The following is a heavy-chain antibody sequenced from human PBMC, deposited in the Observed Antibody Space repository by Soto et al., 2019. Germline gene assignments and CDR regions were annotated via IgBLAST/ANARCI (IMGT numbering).Heavy chain of an antibody. V-gene: IGHV1-69*12. D-gene: IGHD3-22*01. CDR1: GGTFSSYA. Sequence: QVQLVQSGAEVKKPGSSVKVSCKASGGTFSSYAISWVRQAPGQGLEWMGGIIPIFGTANYAQKFQGRVTITADESTSTAYMELSSLRSEDTAVYYCARDLYYDSSGYYSGGYFDYWGQGPLVTVSS. CDR2: IIPIFGTA. J-gene: IGHJ4*02. CDR3: ARDLYYDSSGYYSGGYFDY.